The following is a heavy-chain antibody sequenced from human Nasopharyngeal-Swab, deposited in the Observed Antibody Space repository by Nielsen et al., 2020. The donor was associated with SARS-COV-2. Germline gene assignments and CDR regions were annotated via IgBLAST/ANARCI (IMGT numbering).Heavy chain of an antibody. Sequence: GGSLRLSCAASGFTFSSYAMHWVRQAPGKGLEWMTLISYDGSNKYYADSVKGRFTISRDNAKNSLYLQMNSLRAEDTAVYYCARDGDGYNTHWGQGTLVTVSS. D-gene: IGHD5-24*01. CDR2: ISYDGSNK. CDR1: GFTFSSYA. J-gene: IGHJ4*02. V-gene: IGHV3-30*04. CDR3: ARDGDGYNTH.